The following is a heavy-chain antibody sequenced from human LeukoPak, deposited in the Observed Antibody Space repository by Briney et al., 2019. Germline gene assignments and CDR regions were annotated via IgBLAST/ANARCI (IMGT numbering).Heavy chain of an antibody. CDR3: ARAQGLDGYNSDYYYYMDV. D-gene: IGHD5-24*01. CDR1: GGSISSGSYY. J-gene: IGHJ6*03. V-gene: IGHV4-61*02. CDR2: IYTSGGT. Sequence: SQTLSLTCTVSGGSISSGSYYWSWIRQPAGKGLEWIGRIYTSGGTNYNPSLKSRVTISVDTSKNQFSLKLSSVTAADTAVYYCARAQGLDGYNSDYYYYMDVWGKGTTVTVSS.